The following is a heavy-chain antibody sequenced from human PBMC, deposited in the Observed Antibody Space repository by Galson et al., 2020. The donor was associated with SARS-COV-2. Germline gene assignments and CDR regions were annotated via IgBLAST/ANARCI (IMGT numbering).Heavy chain of an antibody. D-gene: IGHD3-3*01. CDR3: ARGQPGLITIFGVVMTQNFYFDY. J-gene: IGHJ4*02. CDR1: GYSISSGYY. V-gene: IGHV4-38-2*02. CDR2: IYHSGST. Sequence: SETLSLTCTVSGYSISSGYYWGWIRQPPGKGLEWIGSIYHSGSTYYHPSLKSRVTISVDTSKNQFSLKLSSVTAADTAVYYCARGQPGLITIFGVVMTQNFYFDYWGQGTLVTVSS.